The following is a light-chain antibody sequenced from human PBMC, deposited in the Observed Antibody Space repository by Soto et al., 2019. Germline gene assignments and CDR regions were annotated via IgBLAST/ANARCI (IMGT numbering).Light chain of an antibody. CDR2: EVR. CDR3: SSYRDSNTVV. CDR1: NSDIGSYNF. V-gene: IGLV2-14*01. J-gene: IGLJ2*01. Sequence: QSALTQPASVSGSPGQSITISGTGTNSDIGSYNFVSWYQQHPGKAPKLLISEVRDRPSGVSHRFSGSKSGNTASLTISGLLAEDEADYYCSSYRDSNTVVFGGGTKLTVL.